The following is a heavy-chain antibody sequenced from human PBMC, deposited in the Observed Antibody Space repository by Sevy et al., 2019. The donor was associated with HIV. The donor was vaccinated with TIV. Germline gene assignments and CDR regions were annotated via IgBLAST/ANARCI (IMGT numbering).Heavy chain of an antibody. J-gene: IGHJ5*02. Sequence: GGSLRLSCAASGFTFSSYAMHWVRQAPGKGLEWVAVISYDGSNKYYADSVKGRFTISRDNSKNTLYLQMNSLRAEDTAVYYCAKDLTLDPWGQGTLVTVSS. CDR3: AKDLTLDP. CDR1: GFTFSSYA. CDR2: ISYDGSNK. V-gene: IGHV3-30*18.